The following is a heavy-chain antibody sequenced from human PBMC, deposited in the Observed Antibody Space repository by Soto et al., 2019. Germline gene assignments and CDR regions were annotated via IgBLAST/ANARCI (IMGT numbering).Heavy chain of an antibody. CDR1: GYTFTSYG. CDR3: AREGLLMVYAIPEYFQH. CDR2: ISAYNGNT. V-gene: IGHV1-18*01. J-gene: IGHJ1*01. Sequence: QVLLVQSGAEVKKPGASVKVSCKASGYTFTSYGISWVRQAPGQGLEWMGWISAYNGNTNYAQKLQGRVTMTTDTSTSTAYMELRSLRSDDTAVYYCAREGLLMVYAIPEYFQHWGQGTLVTVSS. D-gene: IGHD2-8*01.